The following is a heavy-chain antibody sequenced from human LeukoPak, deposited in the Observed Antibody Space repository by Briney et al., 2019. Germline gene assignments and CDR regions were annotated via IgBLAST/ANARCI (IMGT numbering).Heavy chain of an antibody. D-gene: IGHD4-23*01. V-gene: IGHV4-59*01. CDR3: ARYYGGNIDY. Sequence: SETLSHTCTVSGGSISSYYWSWIRQPPGKGLEWIGYIYYSGSTNYNPSLKSRVTISVDTSKNQFSLKLSSVTAADTAVYYCARYYGGNIDYWGQGTLVTVSS. CDR2: IYYSGST. CDR1: GGSISSYY. J-gene: IGHJ4*02.